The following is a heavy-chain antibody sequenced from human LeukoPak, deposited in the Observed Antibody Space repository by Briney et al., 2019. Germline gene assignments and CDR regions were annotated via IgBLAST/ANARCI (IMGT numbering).Heavy chain of an antibody. J-gene: IGHJ3*02. V-gene: IGHV4-59*01. CDR2: IYYSGST. D-gene: IGHD3-22*01. CDR1: AGSISSYY. Sequence: PSETLSLTCTVSAGSISSYYWSWIRQPPGKGLEWIGYIYYSGSTNYNSSLKSRVTISVDTSKNQFSLKLSSVTAADTAVYYCARAYYYDSSDAFAIWGQGTMVTVSS. CDR3: ARAYYYDSSDAFAI.